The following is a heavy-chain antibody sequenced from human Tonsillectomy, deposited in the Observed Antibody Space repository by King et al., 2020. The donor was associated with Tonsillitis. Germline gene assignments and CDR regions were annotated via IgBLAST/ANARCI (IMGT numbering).Heavy chain of an antibody. V-gene: IGHV3-23*04. J-gene: IGHJ3*02. D-gene: IGHD6-13*01. Sequence: VQLVESGGGLVQPGGSLRLSCAASGFTFSTYAMSWVRQAPGKGLEWVSAISGSGDSTYYADSVKGRFTIPRDNSKNTLYLQMNSLRAEDTAVYYCAKSSVWSVGAFDIWGQGTMVTVSS. CDR3: AKSSVWSVGAFDI. CDR1: GFTFSTYA. CDR2: ISGSGDST.